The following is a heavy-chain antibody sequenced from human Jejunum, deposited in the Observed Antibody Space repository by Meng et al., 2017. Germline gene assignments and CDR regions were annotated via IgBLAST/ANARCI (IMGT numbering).Heavy chain of an antibody. CDR3: ARGGWDFEY. D-gene: IGHD3-16*01. CDR1: GVSVTSGHYY. J-gene: IGHJ4*02. Sequence: QVQLQESGPGLVRPSETLSLTCTVSGVSVTSGHYYRSWVRQPPGQGLEWIGHVFYTGSTNYSPSFKSRVTISVHTSMNQFSLKLNSVTAADTAVYYCARGGWDFEYWGQGILVTVSS. CDR2: VFYTGST. V-gene: IGHV4-61*01.